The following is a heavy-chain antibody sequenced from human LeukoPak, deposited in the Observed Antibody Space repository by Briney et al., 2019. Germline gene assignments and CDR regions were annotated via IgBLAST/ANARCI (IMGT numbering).Heavy chain of an antibody. Sequence: SETLSLTCAVYGGSFSGYYWSWIRQPPGKGLEWIEEINHSGTTNYNPSLRSRVTISIDTSKNQFSLNLSSVTAADTAVYYCAEAGYYDSSGHYYFDYWGQGTLVTVSS. CDR1: GGSFSGYY. CDR2: INHSGTT. V-gene: IGHV4-34*01. D-gene: IGHD3-22*01. J-gene: IGHJ4*02. CDR3: AEAGYYDSSGHYYFDY.